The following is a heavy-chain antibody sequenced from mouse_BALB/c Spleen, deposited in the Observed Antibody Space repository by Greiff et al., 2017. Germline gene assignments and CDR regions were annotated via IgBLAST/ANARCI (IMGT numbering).Heavy chain of an antibody. D-gene: IGHD2-3*01. CDR3: ARYDGYYEAFAY. CDR1: GYTFTSYW. Sequence: QVQLQQPGAELVKPGASVKLSCKASGYTFTSYWMHWVKQRPGQGLEWIGEINPSNGRTNYNEKFKSKATLTVDKSSSTAYMQLSSLTSEDSAVYYCARYDGYYEAFAYWGQGTLVTVAA. CDR2: INPSNGRT. J-gene: IGHJ3*01. V-gene: IGHV1S81*02.